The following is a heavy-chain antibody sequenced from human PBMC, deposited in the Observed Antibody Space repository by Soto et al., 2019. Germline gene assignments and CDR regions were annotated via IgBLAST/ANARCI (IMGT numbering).Heavy chain of an antibody. J-gene: IGHJ4*02. V-gene: IGHV1-69*01. CDR2: IIPIFGAP. CDR3: ATPAEPLDTAMLKGLAH. Sequence: QVQLVQSGAEVKKPGSRLKVSVRALGGPLSTPAFFGFRRPLDQGLGWMGGIIPIFGAPNYAQKFQGRLMISADDSASKAYMELNTLTSEDTAVYYCATPAEPLDTAMLKGLAHWGQGTLVTVSS. D-gene: IGHD5-18*01. CDR1: GGPLSTPA.